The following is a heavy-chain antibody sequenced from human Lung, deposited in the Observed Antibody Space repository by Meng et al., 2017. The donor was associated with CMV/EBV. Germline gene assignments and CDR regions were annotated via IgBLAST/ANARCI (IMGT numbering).Heavy chain of an antibody. V-gene: IGHV3-21*05. Sequence: GGSXRLSCVASGFTFRTYGMNWVRQAPGKGLEWVSHINSESTNIGYADSVKGRFTISRDIAGNSLYLQMNSLRAEDTAVYYCATDPDGDYDFDYLGQGTLVTVSS. D-gene: IGHD4-17*01. J-gene: IGHJ4*02. CDR2: INSESTNI. CDR3: ATDPDGDYDFDY. CDR1: GFTFRTYG.